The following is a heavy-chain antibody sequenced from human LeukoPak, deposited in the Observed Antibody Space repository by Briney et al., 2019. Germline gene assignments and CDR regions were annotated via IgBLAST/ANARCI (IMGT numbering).Heavy chain of an antibody. J-gene: IGHJ6*02. CDR2: ISGSGGST. CDR3: ANHYCSSTSCYSYYYYGMDV. D-gene: IGHD2-2*01. V-gene: IGHV3-23*01. CDR1: GFTFSSYA. Sequence: PGGSLRLSCAASGFTFSSYAMSWVRQAPGKGLEWVSAISGSGGSTYYADSVKGRFTISRDNSKNTLYLQMNSLRAEDTAVYYCANHYCSSTSCYSYYYYGMDVSGQGTTVTVSS.